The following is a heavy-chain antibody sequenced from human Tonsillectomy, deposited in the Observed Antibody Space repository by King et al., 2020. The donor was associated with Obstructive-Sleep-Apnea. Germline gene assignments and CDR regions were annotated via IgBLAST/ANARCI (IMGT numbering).Heavy chain of an antibody. CDR2: ISWNSDNI. CDR1: GFKFDDYA. V-gene: IGHV3-9*01. Sequence: VQLVESGGGLVQPGRSLRLSCAASGFKFDDYAMYWVRQAPGKGLEWVSGISWNSDNIAYTDSLKGRFTISRDNAKNSLYLQMNSLRVEDTAFYYCARGGVAGQLDYWGQGTLVTVS. D-gene: IGHD6-19*01. CDR3: ARGGVAGQLDY. J-gene: IGHJ4*02.